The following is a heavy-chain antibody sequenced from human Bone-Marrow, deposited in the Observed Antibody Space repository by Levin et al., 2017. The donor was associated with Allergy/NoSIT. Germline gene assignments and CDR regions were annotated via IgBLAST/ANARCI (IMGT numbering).Heavy chain of an antibody. CDR1: GYTFSGYD. Sequence: ASVKVSCKASGYTFSGYDMHWVRQAPGQGLEWLGWVNPKTGGPNYAQKFRGRVTLTGDTSISTAYMELARLKYDDTAMYFCARRLLNILTGSDTFDMWGQGTMVTVSS. D-gene: IGHD3-9*01. V-gene: IGHV1-2*02. J-gene: IGHJ3*02. CDR2: VNPKTGGP. CDR3: ARRLLNILTGSDTFDM.